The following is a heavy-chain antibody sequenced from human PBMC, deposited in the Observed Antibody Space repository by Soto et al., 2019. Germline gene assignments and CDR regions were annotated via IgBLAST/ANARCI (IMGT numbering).Heavy chain of an antibody. D-gene: IGHD6-25*01. CDR3: AKFFVETGGSSGWPWSFHY. J-gene: IGHJ4*02. CDR2: XSGSGGTT. CDR1: GFTFSSYA. Sequence: EVQLLESGGGLVQPGRSLRLSCAASGFTFSSYAMSWVRQAPGKGLEWVXXXSGSGGTTYYADSVKGRFTISRDNSKNTLFLQMNSLRAEDTAVYYCAKFFVETGGSSGWPWSFHYWGQGTLVTVSS. V-gene: IGHV3-23*01.